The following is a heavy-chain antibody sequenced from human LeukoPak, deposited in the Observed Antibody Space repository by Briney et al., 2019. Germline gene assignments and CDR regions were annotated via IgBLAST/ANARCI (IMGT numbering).Heavy chain of an antibody. V-gene: IGHV4-34*01. CDR2: INHSGST. CDR3: ARADHIAAAGHLDY. J-gene: IGHJ4*02. Sequence: SETLSLTCAGYDGSFSGYYWRWIRQPPGKGLEWIGEINHSGSTNYNPSLKSRVTISVDTSKNQFSLKLSSVTAADTAVYYCARADHIAAAGHLDYWGQGTLVTVSS. D-gene: IGHD6-13*01. CDR1: DGSFSGYY.